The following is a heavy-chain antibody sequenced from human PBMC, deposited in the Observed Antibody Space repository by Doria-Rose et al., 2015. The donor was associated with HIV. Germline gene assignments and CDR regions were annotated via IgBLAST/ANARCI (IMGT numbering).Heavy chain of an antibody. V-gene: IGHV4-4*09. CDR2: IHTSANT. CDR1: GSSINNYY. J-gene: IGHJ4*02. CDR3: ARSLRRASSHFAF. Sequence: QVPLQESGPGLVKPSETLSLTCTVSGSSINNYYWNWIRQPPGMGLEWIGYIHTSANTNYNPSLKSRVAISVDTPRGRFPLNLSSMPAADTAVYYCARSLRRASSHFAFWGQGFLVAVSS.